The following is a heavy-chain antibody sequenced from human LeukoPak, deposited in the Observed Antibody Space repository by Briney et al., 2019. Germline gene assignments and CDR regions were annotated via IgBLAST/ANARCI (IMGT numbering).Heavy chain of an antibody. D-gene: IGHD5-18*01. V-gene: IGHV3-21*05. CDR2: ISSSSSYI. CDR3: ASTAMPPFDFDY. J-gene: IGHJ4*02. Sequence: GGSLRLSCAASGFTFSSYSMNWVRQAPGKGLEWVSYISSSSSYIYYADSVKGRFTISRDNAKNSLYLQMNSLRAEDTAVYYCASTAMPPFDFDYWGQGTLVTVSS. CDR1: GFTFSSYS.